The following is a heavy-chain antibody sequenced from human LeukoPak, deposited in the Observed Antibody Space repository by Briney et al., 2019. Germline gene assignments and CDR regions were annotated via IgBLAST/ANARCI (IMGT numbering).Heavy chain of an antibody. CDR1: GFTFSTYS. Sequence: GGSLRLSCSASGFTFSTYSMNWVRQAPGKGLEWVGFIRSKAYGGTTEYAASVKGRFTISRDDSKSIAYLQMNSLKTEDTAVYYCTRVDVVGAYYFDYWGQGTLVTVSS. CDR3: TRVDVVGAYYFDY. CDR2: IRSKAYGGTT. V-gene: IGHV3-49*04. D-gene: IGHD2-15*01. J-gene: IGHJ4*02.